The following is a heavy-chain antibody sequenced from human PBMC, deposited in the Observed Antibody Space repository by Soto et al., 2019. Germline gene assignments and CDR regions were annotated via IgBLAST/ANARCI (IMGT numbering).Heavy chain of an antibody. Sequence: QVQLVQSGAEMRKPGSSLSVSCKASGGTFSDYAFSWVRQAPGQGLEWMGGIVPRFGSPNYAQKFGGRVTITADTSSRTVYMALSSLRFDDTAVYFCATDRIQLRLGKYSFTGRDVGGQGTTIIVSS. CDR3: ATDRIQLRLGKYSFTGRDV. V-gene: IGHV1-69*06. J-gene: IGHJ6*02. D-gene: IGHD3-16*01. CDR2: IVPRFGSP. CDR1: GGTFSDYA.